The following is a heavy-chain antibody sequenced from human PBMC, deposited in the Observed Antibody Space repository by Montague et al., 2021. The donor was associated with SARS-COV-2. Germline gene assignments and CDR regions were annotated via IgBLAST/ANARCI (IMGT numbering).Heavy chain of an antibody. Sequence: SETLSLTCTVSGXSISTYYWSWIRQPPGKGLEWIGYIYYSGSTNYSPSLKSRVTISVDTSKNKSSLKLSSVTAADTAVYYCARDGYNAHQNYWYFDLWGRGTLVTVSS. CDR2: IYYSGST. V-gene: IGHV4-59*12. CDR1: GXSISTYY. J-gene: IGHJ2*01. CDR3: ARDGYNAHQNYWYFDL. D-gene: IGHD5-24*01.